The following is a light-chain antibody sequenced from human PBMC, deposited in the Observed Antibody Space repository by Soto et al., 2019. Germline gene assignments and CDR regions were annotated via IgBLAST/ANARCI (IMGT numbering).Light chain of an antibody. J-gene: IGLJ1*01. CDR3: RSYSTLGTYV. CDR2: EVS. CDR1: SSDVGRYAY. Sequence: QSVLTQPASVSGSPGQSITLSCTGTSSDVGRYAYDSWYQQHPGKAPQLMVSEVSHRPAGVSNRFSGSKSGNTASLTISVLQAEDEADYYCRSYSTLGTYVFGAGTKLTVL. V-gene: IGLV2-14*01.